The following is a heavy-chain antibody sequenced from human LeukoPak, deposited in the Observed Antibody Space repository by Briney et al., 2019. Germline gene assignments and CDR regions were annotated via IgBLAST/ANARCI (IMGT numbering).Heavy chain of an antibody. V-gene: IGHV3-15*01. CDR1: GFIFTNAW. D-gene: IGHD2-21*01. J-gene: IGHJ5*01. CDR3: TKALDCGRATCDS. Sequence: GGSLRLSCAASGFIFTNAWMSWVRRAPGKGLEWVGRIRSKNEGGTSDYAAPVKGRFTISRDDSKNTLYLEMRDLNTEDTAVYYCTKALDCGRATCDSWGQGTLVTVSS. CDR2: IRSKNEGGTS.